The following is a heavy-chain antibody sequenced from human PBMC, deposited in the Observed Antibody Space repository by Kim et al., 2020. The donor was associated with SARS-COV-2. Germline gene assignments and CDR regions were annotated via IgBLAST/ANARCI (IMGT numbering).Heavy chain of an antibody. D-gene: IGHD6-6*01. CDR2: YN. J-gene: IGHJ4*02. V-gene: IGHV6-1*01. Sequence: YNDYAVSVKSRITTSPDTTKTQFSLQLNSVTPEDTAVYYCARSSARRFDYWGQGTLVTVSS. CDR3: ARSSARRFDY.